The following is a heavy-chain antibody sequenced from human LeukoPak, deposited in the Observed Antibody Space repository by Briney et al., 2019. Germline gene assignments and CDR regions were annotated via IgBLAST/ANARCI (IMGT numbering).Heavy chain of an antibody. V-gene: IGHV1-46*01. J-gene: IGHJ3*01. D-gene: IGHD6-13*01. CDR1: GYTFTNYY. Sequence: PGASVKLSCKTSGYTFTNYYLHWVRQAPGQGLEWMGIITPSDDSTDYAQKFQGRLTMTRDTSTSTFYMELSSLRNEDTAVYYCASATCSGSCQAFGFWGQGTMVTVSS. CDR3: ASATCSGSCQAFGF. CDR2: ITPSDDST.